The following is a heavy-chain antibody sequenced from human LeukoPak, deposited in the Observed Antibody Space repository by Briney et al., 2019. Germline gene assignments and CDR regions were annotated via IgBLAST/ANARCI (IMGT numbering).Heavy chain of an antibody. CDR2: IYYSGST. CDR3: ARESGYSGYDFDY. J-gene: IGHJ4*02. D-gene: IGHD5-12*01. Sequence: SETLSLICTVSGGSVSSGSYYWSWIRQPPGKGLEWIGYIYYSGSTNYNPSLKSRVTISVDTSKNQFSLKLSSVTAADTAVYYCARESGYSGYDFDYWGQGTLVTVSS. CDR1: GGSVSSGSYY. V-gene: IGHV4-61*01.